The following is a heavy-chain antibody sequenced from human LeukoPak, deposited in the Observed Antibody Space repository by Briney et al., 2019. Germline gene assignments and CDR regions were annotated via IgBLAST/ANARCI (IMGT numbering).Heavy chain of an antibody. CDR2: ISSSGSP. D-gene: IGHD2-15*01. CDR1: GGSISRGDYY. Sequence: PSETLSLTCTVSGGSISRGDYYWSWIRQPPGQGLEYIGYISSSGSPYYNPSLKSRVTISVYTSKNQFSLKLSSVTAADTAVYYCARGGWRLDYWGQGTLVTVSS. V-gene: IGHV4-30-4*02. CDR3: ARGGWRLDY. J-gene: IGHJ4*02.